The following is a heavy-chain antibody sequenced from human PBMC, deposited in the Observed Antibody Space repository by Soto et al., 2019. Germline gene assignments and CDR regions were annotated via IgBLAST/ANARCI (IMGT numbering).Heavy chain of an antibody. Sequence: ASVKVSCKDSGYTFSSYGRRWVRQAPGQGLEWMGWISGYNGNTNFAQNLQGRVTMTTDTPTSTAFMELRSLRSDDTAVYYCARDRGSYALNYWGQGTLVTVSS. V-gene: IGHV1-18*01. CDR1: GYTFSSYG. J-gene: IGHJ4*02. D-gene: IGHD1-26*01. CDR2: ISGYNGNT. CDR3: ARDRGSYALNY.